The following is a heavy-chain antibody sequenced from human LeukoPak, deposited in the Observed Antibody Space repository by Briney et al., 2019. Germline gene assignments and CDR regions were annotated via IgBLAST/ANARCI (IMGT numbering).Heavy chain of an antibody. J-gene: IGHJ4*02. CDR3: ARQHPSGQGSGLDY. D-gene: IGHD6-19*01. V-gene: IGHV4-59*08. Sequence: SSETLSLTCTVSGGSISGYSWTWIRQPPGKGLEWIGYVYYSGSTNYSPSLKSRVTISVDTSKSQFSLELRSVTAADTAVYYCARQHPSGQGSGLDYWGQGTLVIVSS. CDR1: GGSISGYS. CDR2: VYYSGST.